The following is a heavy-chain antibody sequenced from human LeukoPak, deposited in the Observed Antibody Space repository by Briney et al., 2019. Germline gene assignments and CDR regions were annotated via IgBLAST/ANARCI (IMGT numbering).Heavy chain of an antibody. D-gene: IGHD2-2*01. CDR1: GYTFTGYY. V-gene: IGHV1-2*02. CDR3: ARGGPIVVVPAAYNWFDP. Sequence: GASVKGSCKASGYTFTGYYMHWVRQAPGQGLEWMGWINPNSGGTNYAQKSQGRVTMTRDTSISTAYMELSRLRSDDTAVYYCARGGPIVVVPAAYNWFDPWGQGTLVTVSS. J-gene: IGHJ5*02. CDR2: INPNSGGT.